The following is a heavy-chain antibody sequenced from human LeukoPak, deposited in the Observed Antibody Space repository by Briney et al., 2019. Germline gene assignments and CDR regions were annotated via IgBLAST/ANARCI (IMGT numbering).Heavy chain of an antibody. CDR3: ARRPYSDTSGRLSDV. Sequence: PGGSLRLSCAASGFAFSSYNMNWVRQAPGKGLEWISYIGSSGSPTHYADSVRGRFTISRDNAKNSLYLQMNSPRDDDTALYYCARRPYSDTSGRLSDVWGQGTTVTVSS. D-gene: IGHD3-22*01. J-gene: IGHJ6*02. V-gene: IGHV3-48*02. CDR1: GFAFSSYN. CDR2: IGSSGSPT.